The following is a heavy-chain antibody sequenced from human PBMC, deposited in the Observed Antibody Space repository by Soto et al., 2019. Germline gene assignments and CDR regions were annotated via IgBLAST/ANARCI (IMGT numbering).Heavy chain of an antibody. D-gene: IGHD2-15*01. Sequence: GGSLRLSCAASGFTFSSYSMNWVRQAPGKGLEWVSSISSSSSYIYYADSVKGRFTISRDNAKNSLYLQMNSLRAEDTAAYYCARGVVAGVSIGYWGQGTLVTVSS. CDR3: ARGVVAGVSIGY. V-gene: IGHV3-21*01. CDR2: ISSSSSYI. CDR1: GFTFSSYS. J-gene: IGHJ4*02.